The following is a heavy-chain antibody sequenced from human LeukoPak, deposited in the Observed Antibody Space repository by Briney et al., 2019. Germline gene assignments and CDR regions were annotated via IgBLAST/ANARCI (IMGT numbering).Heavy chain of an antibody. CDR3: ARSFARDYDILTGYYIGDY. Sequence: GASVKVSCKASGYTFIGYHIHWVRQAPGQGLEWMGWFSAYDGNTNSAQKLQGRLTMTTDTSTSTAYMELRSLRSDDTAVYYCARSFARDYDILTGYYIGDYWGQGTLITVSS. J-gene: IGHJ4*02. D-gene: IGHD3-9*01. CDR1: GYTFIGYH. CDR2: FSAYDGNT. V-gene: IGHV1-18*01.